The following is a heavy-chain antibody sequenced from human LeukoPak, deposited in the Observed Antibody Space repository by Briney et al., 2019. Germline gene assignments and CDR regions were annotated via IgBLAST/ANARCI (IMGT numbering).Heavy chain of an antibody. D-gene: IGHD4-17*01. V-gene: IGHV3-7*01. J-gene: IGHJ6*02. CDR2: IKQDGSEK. CDR1: GFTFSSYW. CDR3: ARDQYAVTTYYYYGMDV. Sequence: PGGSLRLSCAASGFTFSSYWMSWVRQAPGKGLEWVANIKQDGSEKYYVDSVKGRFTISRDNAKNSLYLQMNSLRAEDTAVYYCARDQYAVTTYYYYGMDVWGQETTVTVSS.